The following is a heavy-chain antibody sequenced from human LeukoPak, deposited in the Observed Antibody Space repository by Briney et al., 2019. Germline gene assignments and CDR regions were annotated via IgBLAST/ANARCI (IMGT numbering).Heavy chain of an antibody. CDR3: ARDWGCTDTRCYLGMDV. D-gene: IGHD2-2*01. V-gene: IGHV3-66*01. CDR1: GFTVSSNY. CDR2: IYSGGST. J-gene: IGHJ6*02. Sequence: GSLRLSCAASGFTVSSNYMNWVRQAPGKGLEWVSLIYSGGSTYFADSVKGRFTISRDNSKNTLYLQMNSLRAEDTAVYYCARDWGCTDTRCYLGMDVWGQGTTVTVSS.